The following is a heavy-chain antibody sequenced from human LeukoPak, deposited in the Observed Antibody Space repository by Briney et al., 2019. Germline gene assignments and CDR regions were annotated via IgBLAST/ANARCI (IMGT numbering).Heavy chain of an antibody. CDR3: AKGVRLWFAFYFDY. Sequence: GGSLRLSCAASGFTLGNYAMSWVRQAPGKGLEWVSAISGNGYNTYYADSVKGRFTISSETSGNTLYLQMHSLRAEDTAVYYCAKGVRLWFAFYFDYWSQGTLVTVFS. CDR1: GFTLGNYA. D-gene: IGHD3-10*01. V-gene: IGHV3-23*01. J-gene: IGHJ4*02. CDR2: ISGNGYNT.